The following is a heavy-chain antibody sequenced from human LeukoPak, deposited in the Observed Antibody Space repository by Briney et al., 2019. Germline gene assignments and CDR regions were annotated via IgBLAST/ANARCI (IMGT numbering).Heavy chain of an antibody. CDR2: IKQDGSEK. CDR3: ARDLWCGADCYGTFDI. J-gene: IGHJ3*02. D-gene: IGHD2-21*02. CDR1: GFTFSRHW. V-gene: IGHV3-7*01. Sequence: QSGGSLRLSCAASGFTFSRHWMSWVRQAPGKGLEWVANIKQDGSEKYYVDSVKGRFTVSRDNAKNSLYLQMNSLRAEDTAVYYCARDLWCGADCYGTFDIWGQGTMVSVSS.